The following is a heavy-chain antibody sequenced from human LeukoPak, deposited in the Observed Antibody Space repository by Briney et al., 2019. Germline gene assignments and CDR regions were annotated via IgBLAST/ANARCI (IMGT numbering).Heavy chain of an antibody. CDR3: ARAPFYGDFFFDY. J-gene: IGHJ4*02. CDR2: IYSGGST. D-gene: IGHD4-17*01. V-gene: IGHV3-53*01. CDR1: GFTVSSNY. Sequence: PGGSLRLSCAASGFTVSSNYMSWVRQAPGKGLEWVSVIYSGGSTYYADSVKGRFTISRDNSKNTLYLQMNSLRAEDTAVYYCARAPFYGDFFFDYWGQGTPVTVSS.